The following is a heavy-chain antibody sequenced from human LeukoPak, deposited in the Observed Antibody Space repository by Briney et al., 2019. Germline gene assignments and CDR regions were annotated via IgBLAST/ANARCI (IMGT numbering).Heavy chain of an antibody. Sequence: SETLSLTCAVSGGSISRSNWWSWVRQSPGQGRAWMGESDHNGTTHYNPSLQSRVTISIDKHKHQLSLNQNSVTAGDRAVFFLAGEGWWNRGYFQDWGQGTLVTVSS. CDR3: AGEGWWNRGYFQD. CDR2: SDHNGTT. D-gene: IGHD2-15*01. V-gene: IGHV4-4*02. J-gene: IGHJ1*01. CDR1: GGSISRSNW.